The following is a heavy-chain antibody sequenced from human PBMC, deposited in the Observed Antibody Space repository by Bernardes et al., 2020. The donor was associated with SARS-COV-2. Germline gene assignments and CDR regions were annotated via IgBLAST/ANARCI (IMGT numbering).Heavy chain of an antibody. CDR2: IYISGNT. D-gene: IGHD2-15*01. CDR3: ARSYDFRSGYCGGGSCYTDCDH. Sequence: TLSLTCTVSGGSISSGSYYWSWIRQPAGKGLEWIGHIYISGNTNYNPSLESRVSISVDTSENQFSLKLRSVTAADTAVYYCARSYDFRSGYCGGGSCYTDCDHWGQGTLVTVSS. V-gene: IGHV4-61*09. J-gene: IGHJ4*02. CDR1: GGSISSGSYY.